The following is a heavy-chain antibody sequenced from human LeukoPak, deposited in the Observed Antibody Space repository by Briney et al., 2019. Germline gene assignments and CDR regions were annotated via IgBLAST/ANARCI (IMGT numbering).Heavy chain of an antibody. CDR2: IYTSGST. CDR3: ARGPSTSCFDY. J-gene: IGHJ4*02. D-gene: IGHD2-2*01. V-gene: IGHV4-4*09. Sequence: SETLSLTCTVSGGSISSYYWSWIRQPPGKGLEWIGYIYTSGSTNYNPSLKSRVTISVDTSKNQFSLKLSSVTAADTAVYYCARGPSTSCFDYWGQGTLVTVSS. CDR1: GGSISSYY.